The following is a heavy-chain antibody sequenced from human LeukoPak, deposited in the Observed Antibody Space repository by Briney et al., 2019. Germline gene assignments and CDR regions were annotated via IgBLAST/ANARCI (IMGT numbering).Heavy chain of an antibody. J-gene: IGHJ5*02. D-gene: IGHD2-8*02. Sequence: GGSLRLSCVASGFTFSLSAMSWVRQAPGKGLEWVSSIAGTGETYYADSVKGRFTVSRDNSKSTLYLQINSLTAEDTAFYYCAKGKAPGAVDWFDPWGQGTLVTVSS. CDR2: IAGTGET. CDR1: GFTFSLSA. V-gene: IGHV3-23*01. CDR3: AKGKAPGAVDWFDP.